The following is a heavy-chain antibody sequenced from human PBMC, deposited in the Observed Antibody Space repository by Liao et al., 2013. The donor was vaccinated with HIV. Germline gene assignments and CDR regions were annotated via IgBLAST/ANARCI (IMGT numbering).Heavy chain of an antibody. CDR2: FSTTST. Sequence: QVQLQESGPGLLKPSETLSLTCTVSGGSIVSYYWSWIRQPAGKGLEWIGRFSTTSTNYNPSLKSRLTMSVDTSKNQFSLKVTSVTAADTAVYYCARGIDSAIAFDMWGQGTMVTVSS. V-gene: IGHV4-4*07. D-gene: IGHD3-22*01. CDR3: ARGIDSAIAFDM. CDR1: GGSIVSYY. J-gene: IGHJ3*02.